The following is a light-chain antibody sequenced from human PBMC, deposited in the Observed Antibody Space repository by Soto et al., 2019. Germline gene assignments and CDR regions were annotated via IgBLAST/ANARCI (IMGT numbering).Light chain of an antibody. CDR2: GAS. J-gene: IGKJ4*01. V-gene: IGKV3-20*01. CDR1: QSVSSSF. CDR3: QQYDSSPLT. Sequence: EIVLTQSPGTLSLSPGERATLSCRASQSVSSSFLAWYQQKPGQAPRLLIYGASSRATGIPDRFSGSGSGTDFTLTISRLELEDVAVYYCQQYDSSPLTFGGGTKVEIK.